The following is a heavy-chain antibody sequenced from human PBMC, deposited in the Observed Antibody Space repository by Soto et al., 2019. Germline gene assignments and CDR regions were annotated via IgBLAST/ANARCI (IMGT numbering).Heavy chain of an antibody. CDR1: GGSFSGYY. D-gene: IGHD2-15*01. J-gene: IGHJ5*02. Sequence: SETLSLTCAVYGGSFSGYYWSWIRQPPGKGLEWIGEINHSGSTNYNPSLKSRVTISVDTSKNQFSLKLSSVTAADTAVYYCARSPNSVVVAATPGSWFDPWGQGTLVTVSS. CDR2: INHSGST. CDR3: ARSPNSVVVAATPGSWFDP. V-gene: IGHV4-34*01.